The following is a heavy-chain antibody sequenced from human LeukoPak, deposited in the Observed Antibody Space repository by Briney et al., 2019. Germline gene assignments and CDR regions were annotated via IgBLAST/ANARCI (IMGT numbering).Heavy chain of an antibody. CDR2: IYYSGST. V-gene: IGHV4-39*01. D-gene: IGHD2-8*01. CDR1: GGXLSSSSYY. J-gene: IGHJ4*02. CDR3: ASKPKGYCTNGVCYSVFDY. Sequence: SETLSLTCTVSGGXLSSSSYYWGWIRQPPGKGLEWIGSIYYSGSTYHNPSLKSRITISVDTSKNQFSLKLSSVTAADTAVYYCASKPKGYCTNGVCYSVFDYWGQGTLVTVSS.